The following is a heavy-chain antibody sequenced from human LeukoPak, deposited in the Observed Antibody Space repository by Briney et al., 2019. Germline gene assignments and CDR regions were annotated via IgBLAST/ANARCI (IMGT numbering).Heavy chain of an antibody. V-gene: IGHV3-23*01. CDR3: ARPQHSGSYPYDY. Sequence: GGSLRLSCAASGFTFSSSAMSWVRQAPGKGLEWVSSISGTGGSTYYADSVKGRFTISRDNVKNSLYLQMNSLRDEDTAVYYCARPQHSGSYPYDYWGQGTLVTVSS. CDR2: ISGTGGST. CDR1: GFTFSSSA. D-gene: IGHD1-26*01. J-gene: IGHJ4*02.